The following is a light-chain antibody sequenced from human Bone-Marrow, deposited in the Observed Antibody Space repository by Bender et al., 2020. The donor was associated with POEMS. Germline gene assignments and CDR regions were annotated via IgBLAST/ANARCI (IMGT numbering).Light chain of an antibody. Sequence: QSALTQPPSASGSPGQSVTFSCTGTSRDVGAYRSVSWYQHHPGKAPKVMIYEVSKRPSGVSDRFAASKSGNTASLTISGLQVEDEADYFCCSYAGGSTLVFGGGTRLTVL. CDR2: EVS. CDR3: CSYAGGSTLV. J-gene: IGLJ2*01. V-gene: IGLV2-8*01. CDR1: SRDVGAYRS.